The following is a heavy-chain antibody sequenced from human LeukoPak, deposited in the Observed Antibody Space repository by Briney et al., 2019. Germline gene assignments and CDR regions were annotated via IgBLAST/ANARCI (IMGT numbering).Heavy chain of an antibody. V-gene: IGHV3-15*07. Sequence: GGSLRLSCAVSGLTFSNAWMNWVRQAPGKGLEWVGRVLSRAGGGTIDYAAPVKGRFTISRDDSKNALFLQMNSLRTEDTAVYYCVTGGGYNGLDYWGRGALVTVSS. D-gene: IGHD5-12*01. J-gene: IGHJ4*02. CDR3: VTGGGYNGLDY. CDR1: GLTFSNAW. CDR2: VLSRAGGGTI.